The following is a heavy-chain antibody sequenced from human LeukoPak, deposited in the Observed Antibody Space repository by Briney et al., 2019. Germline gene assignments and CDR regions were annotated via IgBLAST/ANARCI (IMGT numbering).Heavy chain of an antibody. CDR1: GYPFSGYY. Sequence: GASMKVSCKASGYPFSGYYMHWVRQAPGQGLEWMGIINPSGGSTSYAQKFQGRVTMTRDMSTSTVYMELSSLRSEDTAVYYCARGGENYDFWSGYYTGDYWGQGTLVTVSS. CDR3: ARGGENYDFWSGYYTGDY. CDR2: INPSGGST. D-gene: IGHD3-3*01. V-gene: IGHV1-46*01. J-gene: IGHJ4*02.